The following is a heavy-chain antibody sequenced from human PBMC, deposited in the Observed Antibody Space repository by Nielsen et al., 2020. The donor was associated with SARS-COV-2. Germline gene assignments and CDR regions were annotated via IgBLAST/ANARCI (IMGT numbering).Heavy chain of an antibody. D-gene: IGHD2-2*01. CDR1: GGSFSGYY. J-gene: IGHJ3*02. Sequence: SETLSLTCAVYGGSFSGYYWSWIRQPPGKGLEWIGEINHSGSTNYNPSLKSRVTISVDTSKNQFSLKLSSVTAADTAVYYCARAPDIVLVPTAIPIWGQGTMVPVSS. CDR2: INHSGST. V-gene: IGHV4-34*01. CDR3: ARAPDIVLVPTAIPI.